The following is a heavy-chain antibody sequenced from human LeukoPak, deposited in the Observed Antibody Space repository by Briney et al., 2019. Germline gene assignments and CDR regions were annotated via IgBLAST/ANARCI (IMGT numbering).Heavy chain of an antibody. CDR2: INPSGGST. CDR3: ARDRWGSGWYVERLTYYFDY. D-gene: IGHD6-19*01. V-gene: IGHV1-46*01. J-gene: IGHJ4*02. Sequence: GASVKVSCKAPGYTFTSYYMHWVRQAPGQGLEWMGIINPSGGSTSYAQKFQGRVTMTRDTSTSTVYMELSSLRSEDTAVYYCARDRWGSGWYVERLTYYFDYWGQGTLVTVSS. CDR1: GYTFTSYY.